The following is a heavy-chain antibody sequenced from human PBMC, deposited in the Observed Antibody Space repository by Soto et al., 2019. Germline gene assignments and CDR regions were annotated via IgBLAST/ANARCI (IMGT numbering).Heavy chain of an antibody. J-gene: IGHJ6*02. CDR3: ARAYGSGSYYYYGMDV. CDR2: IIPIFGTA. Sequence: ASVKVSCKASGYTFTSYDINWVRQAPGQGLEWMGGIIPIFGTANYAQKFQGRVTITADESTSTAYMELSSLRSEDTAVYYCARAYGSGSYYYYGMDVWGQGTTVTVSS. V-gene: IGHV1-69*13. D-gene: IGHD3-10*01. CDR1: GYTFTSYD.